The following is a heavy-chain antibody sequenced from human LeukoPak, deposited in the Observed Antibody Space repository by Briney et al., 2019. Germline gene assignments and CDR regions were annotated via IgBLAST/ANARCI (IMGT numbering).Heavy chain of an antibody. CDR1: GGSISSSSYY. CDR3: VSYGSGSYYIDLPFDY. CDR2: IYYSGST. V-gene: IGHV4-39*01. D-gene: IGHD3-10*01. J-gene: IGHJ4*02. Sequence: PSETLSLTCTVSGGSISSSSYYWRWIRQRPGKGLEWIGSIYYSGSTYYNPSLKSRVSISVDTSKNQFSLKLSSVTAAGSALYYCVSYGSGSYYIDLPFDYWGQGTLVTVSS.